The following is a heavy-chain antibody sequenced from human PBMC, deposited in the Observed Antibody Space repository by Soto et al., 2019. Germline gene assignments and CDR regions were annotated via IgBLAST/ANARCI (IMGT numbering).Heavy chain of an antibody. J-gene: IGHJ4*02. CDR2: IYYNGRT. CDR1: GGSISTYY. V-gene: IGHV4-59*01. CDR3: ARDGAGYDFWSGPYFFDY. D-gene: IGHD3-3*01. Sequence: SETLSLTCTVSGGSISTYYWSWIRQPPGKGLEWIGYIYYNGRTNYNPSLESRVTISLDTSKSQFSPKLSSVSAADTAVYYCARDGAGYDFWSGPYFFDYWGPGTLVTGSS.